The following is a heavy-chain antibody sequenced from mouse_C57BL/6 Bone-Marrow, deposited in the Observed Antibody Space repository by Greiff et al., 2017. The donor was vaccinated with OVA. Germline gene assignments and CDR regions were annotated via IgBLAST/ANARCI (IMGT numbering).Heavy chain of an antibody. Sequence: QVQLQQPGTELVKPGASVKLSCKASGYTFTSYWMHWVKQRPGQGLEWIGNINPSNGGTNYNEKFKGKATLTVDKSSSTAYMQLSNLTSEDSAVYYCARWNYYGSSPRWYVDVWGTGTAVTVSS. CDR1: GYTFTSYW. J-gene: IGHJ1*03. CDR3: ARWNYYGSSPRWYVDV. D-gene: IGHD1-1*01. V-gene: IGHV1-53*01. CDR2: INPSNGGT.